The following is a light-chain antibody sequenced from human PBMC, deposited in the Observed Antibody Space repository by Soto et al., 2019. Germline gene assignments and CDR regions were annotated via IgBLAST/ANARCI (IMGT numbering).Light chain of an antibody. Sequence: QSVLTQPASVSGSPGQSITISCTGSSSDVGAYNYVSWYQQHPGKAPKLMIYDVSNRPSGVSNRFSGSKSGNTASLTISGIHAEDEADYYCASYTTSSNYVFATGTKVTVL. V-gene: IGLV2-14*01. J-gene: IGLJ1*01. CDR3: ASYTTSSNYV. CDR2: DVS. CDR1: SSDVGAYNY.